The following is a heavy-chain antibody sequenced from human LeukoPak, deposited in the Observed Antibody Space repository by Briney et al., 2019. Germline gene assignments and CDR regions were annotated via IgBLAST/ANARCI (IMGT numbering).Heavy chain of an antibody. V-gene: IGHV3-72*01. CDR1: GFSFSDHY. D-gene: IGHD6-19*01. J-gene: IGHJ4*02. Sequence: PGGSLRLSCAASGFSFSDHYVDWVRRAPGKGLEWVGRIRNKANSYTTEYAASVTDRFTISRDESKNSVYLQMNSLKTEDTAVYYCLRSSYSSGWFGDYWGQGILVTVSS. CDR2: IRNKANSYTT. CDR3: LRSSYSSGWFGDY.